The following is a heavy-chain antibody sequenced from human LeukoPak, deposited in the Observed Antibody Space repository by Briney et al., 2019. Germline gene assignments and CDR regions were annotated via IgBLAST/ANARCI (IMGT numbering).Heavy chain of an antibody. J-gene: IGHJ3*02. CDR1: GYTFTSYG. CDR3: ARDLRFLEWLPDAFDI. D-gene: IGHD3-3*01. Sequence: ASVKVSCKASGYTFTSYGISWVRQAPGQGLEWMGWISAYNGNTNYAQKLQGRVTMTTDTSTSTAYMELRSLRSDDTAVYYCARDLRFLEWLPDAFDIWGQGTMVTVSP. V-gene: IGHV1-18*01. CDR2: ISAYNGNT.